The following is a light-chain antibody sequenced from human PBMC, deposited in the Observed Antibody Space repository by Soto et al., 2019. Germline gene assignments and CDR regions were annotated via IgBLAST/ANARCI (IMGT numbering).Light chain of an antibody. CDR3: SSYTSSSTPPYV. CDR1: RSDVGGYNY. Sequence: QSVLTQPASVSGSPGQSITISCTGTRSDVGGYNYLSWYQQHPGKAPKLMIYDVSNRPSGVSNLFSGSKSGNTASLTISGLQAEDEADYYCSSYTSSSTPPYVFGTGTKVTVL. J-gene: IGLJ1*01. V-gene: IGLV2-14*01. CDR2: DVS.